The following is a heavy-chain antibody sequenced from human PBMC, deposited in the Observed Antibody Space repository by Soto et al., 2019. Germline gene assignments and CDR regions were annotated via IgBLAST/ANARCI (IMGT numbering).Heavy chain of an antibody. CDR1: GGSFSGYY. CDR2: INHSGST. D-gene: IGHD3-22*01. CDR3: ARGRARTYYYDSSGHNWFDP. Sequence: PSETLSLTCAVYGGSFSGYYWSWIRQPPGKGLEWIGEINHSGSTNYNPSLKSRVTISVDTSKNQFSLKLSSVTAADTAVYYCARGRARTYYYDSSGHNWFDPRGQATLVTVSS. V-gene: IGHV4-34*01. J-gene: IGHJ5*02.